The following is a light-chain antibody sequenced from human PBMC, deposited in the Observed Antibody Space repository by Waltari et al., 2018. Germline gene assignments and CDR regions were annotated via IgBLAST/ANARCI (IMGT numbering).Light chain of an antibody. Sequence: QSALTQPPSASGSPGPSVTISCTGTSSDVGGYHFVSWYQHHPGKAPRLIIYEVSERPSGVPDRFSGSKSGNTASLTVSGLQAEDEADYYCSSYVANNNPVFGGGTKLTVL. J-gene: IGLJ2*01. CDR3: SSYVANNNPV. CDR2: EVS. CDR1: SSDVGGYHF. V-gene: IGLV2-8*01.